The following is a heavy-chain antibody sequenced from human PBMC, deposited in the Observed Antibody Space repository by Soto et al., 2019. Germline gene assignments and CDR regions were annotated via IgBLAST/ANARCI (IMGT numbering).Heavy chain of an antibody. V-gene: IGHV4-34*01. J-gene: IGHJ4*02. CDR2: VKDGGHA. CDR1: GGSLSGYY. D-gene: IGHD5-12*01. CDR3: ARGQEGVVATH. Sequence: QVQLQQWGAGLLKPSETLSLNCAVTGGSLSGYYWSWIRQPPGKGLEWIGEVKDGGHANYSPSLRGRVTISSDTSNHQFLLRLHSVTAADTGVYYCARGQEGVVATHWDQGSLVTVSS.